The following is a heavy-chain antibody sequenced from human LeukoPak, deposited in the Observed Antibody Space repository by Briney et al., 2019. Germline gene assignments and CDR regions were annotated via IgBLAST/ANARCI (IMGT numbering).Heavy chain of an antibody. CDR2: IKQDGTEK. Sequence: GGSLRLSCATSGFPFSTYWMSWVRQAPGKGLEWVANIKQDGTEKYYVESVKGRFTISRDIAKKSVFLQMNSLTGDDTAVYFCARSSNRASDLWGQGTLVTVSS. CDR1: GFPFSTYW. CDR3: ARSSNRASDL. V-gene: IGHV3-7*01. J-gene: IGHJ4*02. D-gene: IGHD2/OR15-2a*01.